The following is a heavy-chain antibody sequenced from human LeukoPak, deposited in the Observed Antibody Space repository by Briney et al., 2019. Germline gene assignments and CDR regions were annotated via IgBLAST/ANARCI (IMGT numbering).Heavy chain of an antibody. CDR1: GGSLSGYY. J-gene: IGHJ5*02. D-gene: IGHD3-10*01. V-gene: IGHV4-34*01. Sequence: SETLSLTCAVYGGSLSGYYWSWIRQPPGKGLEWIGEINHSGSTNYNPSLKSRVTISVDTSKNQFSLELSSVTAADTAVYYCARGVYYYGSGSYNNWFDPWGQGTLVTVSS. CDR2: INHSGST. CDR3: ARGVYYYGSGSYNNWFDP.